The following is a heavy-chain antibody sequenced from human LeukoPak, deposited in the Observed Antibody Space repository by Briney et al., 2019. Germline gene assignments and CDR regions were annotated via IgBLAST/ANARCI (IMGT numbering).Heavy chain of an antibody. J-gene: IGHJ3*02. CDR2: INHSGST. V-gene: IGHV4-34*01. CDR3: ARDAAITIFGVSRGNAFDI. Sequence: PSETLSLTCAVYGGSFSGYYWSWIRQPPGKGLEWIGEINHSGSTNYNPSLKSRVTMSVDMSKNQFSLKLSSVTAADTAVYYCARDAAITIFGVSRGNAFDIWGQGTMVTVSS. CDR1: GGSFSGYY. D-gene: IGHD3-3*01.